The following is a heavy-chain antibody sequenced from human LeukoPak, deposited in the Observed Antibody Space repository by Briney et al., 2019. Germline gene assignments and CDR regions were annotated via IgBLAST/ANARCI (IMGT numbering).Heavy chain of an antibody. V-gene: IGHV1-46*01. D-gene: IGHD2-2*01. CDR3: ARVGCSSTSCWYYFDY. CDR1: GYTFTSYY. J-gene: IGHJ4*02. CDR2: INPSGGST. Sequence: GASVKVSCKASGYTFTSYYMHWVRQAPGQGLEWMGIINPSGGSTSYAQKFQGRVTMTRDTSTSTVYMELSSLRSEDTAVYYCARVGCSSTSCWYYFDYWGQGTLVTVSS.